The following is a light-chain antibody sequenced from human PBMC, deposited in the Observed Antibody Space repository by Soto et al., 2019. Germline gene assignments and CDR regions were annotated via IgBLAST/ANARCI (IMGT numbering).Light chain of an antibody. J-gene: IGKJ3*01. CDR1: QSVSSN. CDR3: QQYNNWHPIT. V-gene: IGKV3-15*01. CDR2: GAS. Sequence: EIVMTQSPATLSVSPGERVSLSCRASQSVSSNLAWYQQKPGQAPRLLIYGASTRATGIPARFSGSGSGTESTLTISSLQFEDFAVYYCQQYNNWHPITFGPGSKVDIK.